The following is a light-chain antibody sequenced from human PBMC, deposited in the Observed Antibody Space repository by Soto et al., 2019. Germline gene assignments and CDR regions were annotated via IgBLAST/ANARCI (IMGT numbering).Light chain of an antibody. CDR2: EVS. CDR1: SSDVGDYNY. Sequence: QSALTQPASVSGSPGQSITISCTGTSSDVGDYNYVSWYQQHPGKAPELMIYEVSNRPSGVSNRFSGSKSGNTASLTISGLQAEDEADYYCSSYTSGTTWVFGGGTKLTVL. V-gene: IGLV2-14*01. CDR3: SSYTSGTTWV. J-gene: IGLJ3*02.